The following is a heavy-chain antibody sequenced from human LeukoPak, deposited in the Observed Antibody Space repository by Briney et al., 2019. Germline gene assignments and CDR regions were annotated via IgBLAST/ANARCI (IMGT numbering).Heavy chain of an antibody. D-gene: IGHD2/OR15-2a*01. Sequence: GRSLRLSCAASGFSFSDSYISWIRQAAGKGLESLAYISGSGSDITYADSVKGRFTISRDNAKNSLYLQMNSLKAEDTAIYYCSRDPRLLDYWGQGTLVTVSS. CDR1: GFSFSDSY. V-gene: IGHV3-11*01. CDR3: SRDPRLLDY. CDR2: ISGSGSDI. J-gene: IGHJ4*02.